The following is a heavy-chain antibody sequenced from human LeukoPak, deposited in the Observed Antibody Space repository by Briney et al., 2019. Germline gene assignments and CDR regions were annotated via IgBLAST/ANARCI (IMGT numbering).Heavy chain of an antibody. V-gene: IGHV4-39*07. CDR1: GGSISSSSSY. Sequence: SGTLSLTCTVSGGSISSSSSYWGWIRQPPGKGLEWVGRTFDSGSTSYNPSLESRVTMSVDTPKNQFSLRLSSVTAADTAVYYCARGSVMVYYYYGMDVWGQGTTVTVSS. D-gene: IGHD3-10*01. CDR3: ARGSVMVYYYYGMDV. J-gene: IGHJ6*02. CDR2: TFDSGST.